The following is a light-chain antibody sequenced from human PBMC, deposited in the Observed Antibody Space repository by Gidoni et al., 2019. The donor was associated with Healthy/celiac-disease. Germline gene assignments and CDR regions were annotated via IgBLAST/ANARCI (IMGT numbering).Light chain of an antibody. CDR3: QQYNSLSEVS. CDR1: QSISSW. V-gene: IGKV1-5*03. CDR2: KAS. J-gene: IGKJ2*03. Sequence: DIQMTQSSSTLSASVGDRVTITCRASQSISSWLAWYQQEPGKAPKLLIYKASSLESGVPSRFSGSGAGTEFTLTISSLQPDDFATYYCQQYNSLSEVSFGQGTKLEIK.